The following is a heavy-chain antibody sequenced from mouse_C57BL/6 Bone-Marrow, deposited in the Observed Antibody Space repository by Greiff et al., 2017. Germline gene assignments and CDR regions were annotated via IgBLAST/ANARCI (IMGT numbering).Heavy chain of an antibody. D-gene: IGHD1-1*01. CDR1: GYTFTSYD. Sequence: VKLVESGPELVKPGASVKLSCKASGYTFTSYDINWGKQRPGQGLEWIGWIYPRDGSTKYNEKFKGKATLTVDTSSSTAYMELHSLTSEDSAVYFCARLEFDGSSGDWYFDVWGTGTTVTVSS. CDR3: ARLEFDGSSGDWYFDV. V-gene: IGHV1-85*01. CDR2: IYPRDGST. J-gene: IGHJ1*03.